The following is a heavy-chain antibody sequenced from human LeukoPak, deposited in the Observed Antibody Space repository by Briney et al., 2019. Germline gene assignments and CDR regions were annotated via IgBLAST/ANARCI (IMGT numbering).Heavy chain of an antibody. CDR1: GGSFSGYY. D-gene: IGHD3-10*01. Sequence: PSETLSLTCAVYGGSFSGYYCSWIRQPPGKGLEWIGEINHSGSTNYNPSLKSRVTISVDTSKNQFSLKLSSVTAADTAVYYCARGPRFGELLWHWFDPWGQGTLVTVSS. CDR3: ARGPRFGELLWHWFDP. V-gene: IGHV4-34*01. CDR2: INHSGST. J-gene: IGHJ5*02.